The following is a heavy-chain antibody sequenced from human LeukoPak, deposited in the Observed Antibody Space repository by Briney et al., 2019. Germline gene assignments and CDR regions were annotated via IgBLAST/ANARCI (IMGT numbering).Heavy chain of an antibody. V-gene: IGHV3-7*04. CDR2: IKREGSEK. CDR3: ARVDSGSYSRYYYYYMDV. Sequence: PGGSLRLSCGASGFIFSSYWMTWVRQAPGRGLEWVASIKREGSEKYYVDSVKGRFTISRDNAKNSLYLQMNSLRAEDTAVYHCARVDSGSYSRYYYYYMDVWGKGTTVTVSS. D-gene: IGHD5-18*01. CDR1: GFIFSSYW. J-gene: IGHJ6*03.